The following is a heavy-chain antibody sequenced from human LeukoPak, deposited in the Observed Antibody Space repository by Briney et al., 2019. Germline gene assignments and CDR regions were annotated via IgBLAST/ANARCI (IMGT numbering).Heavy chain of an antibody. CDR3: ARDIRYGDYAGWFDP. V-gene: IGHV3-48*04. J-gene: IGHJ5*02. CDR1: GLTFSDYS. CDR2: ISSSSSTM. D-gene: IGHD4-17*01. Sequence: GVSLRLSCAASGLTFSDYSMNWVRQAPGKGLECVSYISSSSSTMFYVDSVKGRFTISRDNAKNSLYLQMNSLRAEDTAVYYCARDIRYGDYAGWFDPWGQGTLVTVSS.